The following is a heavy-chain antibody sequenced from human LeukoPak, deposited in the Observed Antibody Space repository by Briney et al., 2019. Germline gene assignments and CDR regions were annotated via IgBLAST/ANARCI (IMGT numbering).Heavy chain of an antibody. CDR2: ISSGGSTI. Sequence: PGRSLRLSCAASGFTFSSYGMNWVRQAPGKGLEWVSYISSGGSTIYYADSVKGRFTISRDNAKNSLYLQMNSLRDEDTAVYYCARDRGFGTSVFYFDYWGQGTLVTVSS. CDR3: ARDRGFGTSVFYFDY. J-gene: IGHJ4*02. CDR1: GFTFSSYG. D-gene: IGHD3-10*01. V-gene: IGHV3-48*02.